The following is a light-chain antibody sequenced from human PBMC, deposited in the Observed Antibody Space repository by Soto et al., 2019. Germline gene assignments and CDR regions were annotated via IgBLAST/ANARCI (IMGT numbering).Light chain of an antibody. J-gene: IGKJ3*01. CDR3: QQSYAIPRT. Sequence: DIQMTQSPSSLSASIGDRLTITCRASQSISTYLNWYQQKPGEAPKLLIYAASSLRTGVPSRFSGSGSGTDFTLTITSLQPEDFATYYCQQSYAIPRTFGPGTTVDVK. V-gene: IGKV1-39*01. CDR2: AAS. CDR1: QSISTY.